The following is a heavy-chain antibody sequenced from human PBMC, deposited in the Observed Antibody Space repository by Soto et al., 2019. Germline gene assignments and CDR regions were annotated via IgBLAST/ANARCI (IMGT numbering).Heavy chain of an antibody. V-gene: IGHV4-39*01. CDR1: GDSIISSDFY. J-gene: IGHJ5*02. CDR3: ARHSLALRKNNWFGP. CDR2: IFYLGSS. Sequence: KTSETLSLTCTVSGDSIISSDFYWGWVRQPPGRGLEWIGSIFYLGSSYYNPSLKSRVTMSVDTSKNQFSLRLRSVTAADTALYFCARHSLALRKNNWFGPWGQGIMVTVSS. D-gene: IGHD3-3*02.